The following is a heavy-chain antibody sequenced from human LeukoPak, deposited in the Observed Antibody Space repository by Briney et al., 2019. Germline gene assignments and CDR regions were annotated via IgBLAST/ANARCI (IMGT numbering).Heavy chain of an antibody. CDR2: IYYSGST. CDR3: ARGIAARRHWFDP. V-gene: IGHV4-59*11. J-gene: IGHJ5*02. CDR1: GGSISSHY. D-gene: IGHD6-6*01. Sequence: SETLSLTCTVSGGSISSHYWSWIRQPPGKGLGWIGYIYYSGSTNYNPFLKSRVTISVDTSKNQFSLKLSSVTAADTAVYYCARGIAARRHWFDPWGQGTLVTVSS.